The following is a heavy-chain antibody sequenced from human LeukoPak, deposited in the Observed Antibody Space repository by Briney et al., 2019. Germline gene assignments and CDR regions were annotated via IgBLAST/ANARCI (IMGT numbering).Heavy chain of an antibody. Sequence: SVKVSCKASGYTLTNYNISWVRQAPGQGLEWMGGIIPIFGTANYAQKFQGRVTITADESTSTAYMELSSLRSEDTAVYYCARGTNVEMEYFDYWGQGTLVTVSS. CDR3: ARGTNVEMEYFDY. V-gene: IGHV1-69*13. CDR2: IIPIFGTA. CDR1: GYTLTNYN. D-gene: IGHD5-24*01. J-gene: IGHJ4*02.